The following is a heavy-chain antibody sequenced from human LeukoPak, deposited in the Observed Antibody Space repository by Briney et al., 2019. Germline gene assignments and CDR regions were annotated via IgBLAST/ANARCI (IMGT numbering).Heavy chain of an antibody. J-gene: IGHJ4*02. CDR2: ISGSGGST. D-gene: IGHD6-19*01. V-gene: IGHV3-23*01. CDR3: AKNPSSGWYYFDY. Sequence: GGSLRLSCAASGTYWMHWVRQAPGKGLEWVSAISGSGGSTYYADSVKGRFTISRDNSKNTLYLQMNSLRAEDTAVYYCAKNPSSGWYYFDYWGQGTLVTVSS. CDR1: GTYW.